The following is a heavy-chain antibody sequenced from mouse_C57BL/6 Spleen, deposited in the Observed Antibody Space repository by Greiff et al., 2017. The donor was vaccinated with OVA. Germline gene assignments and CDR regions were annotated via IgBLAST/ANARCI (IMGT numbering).Heavy chain of an antibody. J-gene: IGHJ4*01. Sequence: QVQLQQPGTELVKPGASVKLSCKASGYTFTSYWMHWVKQRPGQGLEWIGNINPSNGGTNYNEKFKSKATLTVDKSSSTAYMQRSSLTSEDSAVYYCASPITTVVAPYYYAMDYGGQGTSVTVSS. CDR2: INPSNGGT. V-gene: IGHV1-53*01. CDR1: GYTFTSYW. CDR3: ASPITTVVAPYYYAMDY. D-gene: IGHD1-1*01.